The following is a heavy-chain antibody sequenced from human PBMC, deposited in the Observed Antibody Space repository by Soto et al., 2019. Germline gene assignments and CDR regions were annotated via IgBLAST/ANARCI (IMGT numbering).Heavy chain of an antibody. CDR3: ARGPHYGDYVGGWFDP. CDR2: IIPIFGTA. D-gene: IGHD4-17*01. J-gene: IGHJ5*02. V-gene: IGHV1-69*13. CDR1: GGTFSSYA. Sequence: GASVKVSCKASGGTFSSYAISWVRQAPGQGLEWMGGIIPIFGTANYAQKFQGRVTITADESTSTAYMELSSLRSEDTAVYYCARGPHYGDYVGGWFDPWGQGTLVTVSS.